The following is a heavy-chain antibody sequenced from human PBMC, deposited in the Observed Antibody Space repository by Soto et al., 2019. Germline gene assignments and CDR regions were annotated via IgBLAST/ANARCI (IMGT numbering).Heavy chain of an antibody. CDR2: ISRNGSRK. CDR1: GFPFSSYW. CDR3: ARDYCPGGVCYTIFDY. Sequence: GGSLSLSCAASGFPFSSYWMRWVRQAPGKGLEWVANISRNGSRKRYGNSVKGRFTISRDNSKNTLYLQMGSLRAEDMAVYYCARDYCPGGVCYTIFDYWGQGTLVTVSS. J-gene: IGHJ4*02. V-gene: IGHV3-7*01. D-gene: IGHD2-8*02.